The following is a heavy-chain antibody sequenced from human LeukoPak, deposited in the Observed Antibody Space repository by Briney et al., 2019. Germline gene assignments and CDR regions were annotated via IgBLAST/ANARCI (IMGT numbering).Heavy chain of an antibody. Sequence: GGTLRLSCADSGFSFSSYGRNWVRQAPGKGLEWVSGISGSGDITYYADSVKGRFTISRDNSRNTLYLQMNSLRAEDTAVYYCARRSKSSAIWYYFDYWGQGTLVTVSS. CDR3: ARRSKSSAIWYYFDY. CDR1: GFSFSSYG. CDR2: ISGSGDIT. D-gene: IGHD6-25*01. V-gene: IGHV3-23*01. J-gene: IGHJ4*02.